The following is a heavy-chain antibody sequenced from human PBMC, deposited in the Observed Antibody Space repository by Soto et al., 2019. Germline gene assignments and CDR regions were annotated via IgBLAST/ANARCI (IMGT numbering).Heavy chain of an antibody. CDR3: ARGMAPGDYYYGMDV. J-gene: IGHJ6*02. CDR1: GGTFSNYA. CDR2: IIPIFGTA. V-gene: IGHV1-69*12. Sequence: QVQLVQSGAEVKKPGSSVKVSCKASGGTFSNYAISWVRQATGQGLEWMGGIIPIFGTANYAQKFQARVTITEDESTSTAYMELRSLRSEDTAVYYCARGMAPGDYYYGMDVWGQGTTVTVSS.